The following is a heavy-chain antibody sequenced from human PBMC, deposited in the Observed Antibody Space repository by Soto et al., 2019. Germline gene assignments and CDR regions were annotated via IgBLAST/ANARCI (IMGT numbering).Heavy chain of an antibody. CDR1: GGTFSSHV. CDR3: ARDLAFRDGNISHLDY. D-gene: IGHD3-3*02. CDR2: IMPIIGTA. J-gene: IGHJ4*02. Sequence: QVQLVQSGAEVKKPGSSVKVSCKASGGTFSSHVFNWVRQAPGQGLEWMGGIMPIIGTANYAQKFQGRVTITADESTSTAYTELSSLRSEDTAVYYCARDLAFRDGNISHLDYWGQGTLVTVSS. V-gene: IGHV1-69*01.